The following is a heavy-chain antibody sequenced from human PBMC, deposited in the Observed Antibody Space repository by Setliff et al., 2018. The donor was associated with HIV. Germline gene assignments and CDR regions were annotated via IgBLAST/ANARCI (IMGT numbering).Heavy chain of an antibody. D-gene: IGHD3-3*01. CDR1: GYTFNNYA. CDR3: ARDLKRPNSNFWGGYPIPFDS. V-gene: IGHV7-4-1*02. CDR2: INTNTGNP. Sequence: ASVKVSCKASGYTFNNYAMNWVRQAPGQGLELMGWINTNTGNPTYAQGFTGRFVFSLGTSVSTAYLQISSLKAEDTAVYFCARDLKRPNSNFWGGYPIPFDSWGQGTLVTVSS. J-gene: IGHJ4*02.